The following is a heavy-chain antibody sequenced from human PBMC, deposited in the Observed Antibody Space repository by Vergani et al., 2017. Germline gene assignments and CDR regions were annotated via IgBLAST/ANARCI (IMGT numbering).Heavy chain of an antibody. CDR1: GFTFSSYA. J-gene: IGHJ6*02. CDR3: ARDHVVVRGVIGFGMDV. CDR2: ISGSGGST. Sequence: EVQLLESGGGLVQPGGSLRLSCAASGFTFSSYAMSWVRQAPGKGLEWVSAISGSGGSTYYADSVKGRFTISRDNAKNSLYLQMNSLRAEDTAVYYRARDHVVVRGVIGFGMDVWGQGTTVTVSS. V-gene: IGHV3-23*01. D-gene: IGHD3-10*01.